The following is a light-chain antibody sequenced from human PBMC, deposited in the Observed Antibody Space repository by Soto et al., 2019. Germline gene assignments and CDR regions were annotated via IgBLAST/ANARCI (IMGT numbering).Light chain of an antibody. CDR2: SQN. V-gene: IGLV1-44*01. Sequence: QSVLTQPPSASGTPGQKIIISCSGSTSNIGSNTVNWYQQIPGAAPNLLIYSQNQRPSGVPDRFSGYKSGTSASLAISGLQSEDEADYYCAAWDDSLSGWVFGGGTKVTVL. CDR1: TSNIGSNT. J-gene: IGLJ3*02. CDR3: AAWDDSLSGWV.